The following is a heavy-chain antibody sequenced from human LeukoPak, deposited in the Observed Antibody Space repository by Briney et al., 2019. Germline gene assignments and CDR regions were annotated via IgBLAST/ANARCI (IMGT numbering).Heavy chain of an antibody. CDR3: ARDRYALTFDY. Sequence: SETLSLTCTVSGGSVSSDSYYWSWIRQPPGEKLEWIGYIYNSGNTNYNPSLKSRVTMSVDTSKNQFSLKLSSVTAADTAVYYCARDRYALTFDYWGRGTLVTVSS. J-gene: IGHJ4*02. D-gene: IGHD3-16*01. CDR2: IYNSGNT. CDR1: GGSVSSDSYY. V-gene: IGHV4-61*01.